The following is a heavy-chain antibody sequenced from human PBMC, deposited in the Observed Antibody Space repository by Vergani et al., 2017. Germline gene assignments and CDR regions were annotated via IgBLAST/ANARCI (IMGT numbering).Heavy chain of an antibody. V-gene: IGHV3-11*04. CDR3: SGDWLPGTLLLRAY. CDR2: ISGSGHTK. D-gene: IGHD1-7*01. CDR1: GFTFSDYY. Sequence: QVQLVESGGGLVKPGGSLRLSCAASGFTFSDYYMTWIRQAPGKGLEWISYISGSGHTKYYADSVKGSFAITRDNAKNSLYLQMYNLRVEDTAVYYCSGDWLPGTLLLRAYWGQGTLISVSS. J-gene: IGHJ4*02.